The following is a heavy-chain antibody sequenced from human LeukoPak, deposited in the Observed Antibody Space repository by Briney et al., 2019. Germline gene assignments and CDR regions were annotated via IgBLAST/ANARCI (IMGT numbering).Heavy chain of an antibody. J-gene: IGHJ4*02. D-gene: IGHD2-2*01. CDR1: GGTFSSYA. CDR3: ARESSSTSCPFDY. CDR2: IIPIFGTA. Sequence: SVKVSCKASGGTFSSYAISWVRQAPGQGLEWMGGIIPIFGTANYAQKFQDRVTITADESTSTAYMELSSLRSEDTAVYYCARESSSTSCPFDYWGQGTLVTVSS. V-gene: IGHV1-69*13.